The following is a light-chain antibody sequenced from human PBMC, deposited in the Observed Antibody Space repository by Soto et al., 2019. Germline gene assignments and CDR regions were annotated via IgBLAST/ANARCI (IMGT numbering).Light chain of an antibody. CDR2: EVN. Sequence: QSALTQPRSVSGSPGQSVTISCTGTSSDVGGYNYVSWYQQHPGKAPKLMIYEVNNRPSGVSHRFSGSKSGNTASLTISGLQAEDEADYYCSSYTSSSTLYVFGTGTKLTVL. J-gene: IGLJ1*01. CDR3: SSYTSSSTLYV. CDR1: SSDVGGYNY. V-gene: IGLV2-14*01.